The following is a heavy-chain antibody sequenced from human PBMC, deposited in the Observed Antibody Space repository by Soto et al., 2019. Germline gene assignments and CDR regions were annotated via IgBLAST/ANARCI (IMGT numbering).Heavy chain of an antibody. J-gene: IGHJ6*02. V-gene: IGHV1-69*01. CDR2: IIPIFGTA. CDR1: GGTFSSYA. CDR3: ARDRRLYYGSGSYVAYYGMDV. Sequence: QVQLVQSGAEVKKPGSSVKVSCKASGGTFSSYAISWVRQAPGQGLEWMGGIIPIFGTANYAQKFQGRVTITADEYTSKDYMELSSLRSEDTAVYYCARDRRLYYGSGSYVAYYGMDVWGQGTTVTVSS. D-gene: IGHD3-10*01.